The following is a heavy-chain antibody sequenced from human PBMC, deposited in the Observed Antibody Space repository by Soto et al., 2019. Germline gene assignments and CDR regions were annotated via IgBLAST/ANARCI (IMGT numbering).Heavy chain of an antibody. CDR2: IIPLFGTT. D-gene: IGHD1-7*01. CDR3: ARETGTLYYYYYGMDV. V-gene: IGHV1-69*12. J-gene: IGHJ6*02. CDR1: GGTFSSYA. Sequence: QVQLVQSGAEVKKPGSSVKVSCKASGGTFSSYAVSWVRQAPGQGLEWMGGIIPLFGTTSYAQKFQGRVTITASYSTNTAYMELSSLRSEDTAVYYCARETGTLYYYYYGMDVWGQGTTVTVSS.